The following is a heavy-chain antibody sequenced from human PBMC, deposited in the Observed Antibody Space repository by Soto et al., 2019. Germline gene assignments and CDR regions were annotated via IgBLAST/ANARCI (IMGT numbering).Heavy chain of an antibody. V-gene: IGHV5-51*01. CDR2: IYPGDSDT. Sequence: PGESLKISCKGSGYSFTSYWIGWVRQMPGKGLEWMGIIYPGDSDTRYSPSFQGQVTISADKSISTAYLQWSSLKASDTAMYYCARLAAAGFPKYNWFDPWGQGTLVTVSS. CDR3: ARLAAAGFPKYNWFDP. J-gene: IGHJ5*02. CDR1: GYSFTSYW. D-gene: IGHD6-13*01.